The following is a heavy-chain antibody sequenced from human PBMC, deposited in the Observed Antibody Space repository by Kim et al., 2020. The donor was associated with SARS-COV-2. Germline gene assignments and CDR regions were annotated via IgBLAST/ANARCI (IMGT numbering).Heavy chain of an antibody. CDR1: GFTFSSYA. J-gene: IGHJ4*02. CDR3: AKEWGPGDDYFDD. V-gene: IGHV3-23*01. Sequence: GGSLRLSCAASGFTFSSYAMSLVRQAPGKGLEWVSSISGSGGSTYYADSVKGRFTISRDNSKNTLYLQLNSLRAEDTAVYYCAKEWGPGDDYFDDWGQGTLVTVSS. CDR2: ISGSGGST. D-gene: IGHD2-21*01.